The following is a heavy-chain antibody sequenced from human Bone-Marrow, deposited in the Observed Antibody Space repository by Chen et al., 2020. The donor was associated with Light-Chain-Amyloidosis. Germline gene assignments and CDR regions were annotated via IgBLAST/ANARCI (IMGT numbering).Heavy chain of an antibody. J-gene: IGHJ4*02. CDR1: GYTFTGYY. V-gene: IGHV1-2*06. CDR3: ATAPSYWYGD. D-gene: IGHD3-10*01. CDR2: IDPKSGDT. Sequence: QVQLVQSGSEVKKPGASVTVSCRASGYTFTGYYIHWVRQAPGQGLEWMGRIDPKSGDTNYAQKFQGRVTMTGDVTITAAHMELTNLRYDDTAVYYCATAPSYWYGDWGQGTLVTVSS.